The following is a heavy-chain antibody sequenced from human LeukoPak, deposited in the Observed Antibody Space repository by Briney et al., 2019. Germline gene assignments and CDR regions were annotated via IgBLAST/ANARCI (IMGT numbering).Heavy chain of an antibody. D-gene: IGHD3-22*01. Sequence: GGSLRLSCAASGFTFSSYWMSWVRLAPGKGLDWVAFIRYDGSYKYYADSVKGRLTISRDNSKNTLYLQMNSLRTEDTAVYYCAKGPLYYDSSAYFDYWGQGTLVTVSS. J-gene: IGHJ4*02. V-gene: IGHV3-30*02. CDR3: AKGPLYYDSSAYFDY. CDR2: IRYDGSYK. CDR1: GFTFSSYW.